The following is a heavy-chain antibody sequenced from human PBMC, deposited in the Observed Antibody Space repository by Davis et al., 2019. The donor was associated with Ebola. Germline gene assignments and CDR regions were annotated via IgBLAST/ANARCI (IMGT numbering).Heavy chain of an antibody. CDR3: ARRNVVDSRDGYNLQLPNYYYYYGMDV. J-gene: IGHJ6*02. D-gene: IGHD5-24*01. Sequence: PSETLSLTCTVSGGSISSSSYYWGWIRQPPGKGLEWIGSIYYSGSTYYNPSLKSRVTISVDTSKNQFSLKLSSVTAADTAVYYCARRNVVDSRDGYNLQLPNYYYYYGMDVWGQGTTVTVSS. CDR2: IYYSGST. V-gene: IGHV4-39*01. CDR1: GGSISSSSYY.